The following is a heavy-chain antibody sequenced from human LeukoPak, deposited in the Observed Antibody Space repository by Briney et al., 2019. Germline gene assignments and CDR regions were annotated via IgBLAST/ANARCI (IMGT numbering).Heavy chain of an antibody. V-gene: IGHV4-4*07. D-gene: IGHD5-18*01. Sequence: SETLSLTCTVSGASISSYHWSWIRQSAGRGLEWIGRIHSSGSTNYNPSLKSRVTMSIDTSKNQFSLRVSSVTAADTAVYYCARDGLYTYGYSYFDYWGQGTLVTVSS. CDR2: IHSSGST. J-gene: IGHJ4*02. CDR1: GASISSYH. CDR3: ARDGLYTYGYSYFDY.